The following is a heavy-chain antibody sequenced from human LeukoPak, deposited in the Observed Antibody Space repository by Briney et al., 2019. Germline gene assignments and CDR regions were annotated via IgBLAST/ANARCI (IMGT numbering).Heavy chain of an antibody. J-gene: IGHJ4*02. D-gene: IGHD5-12*01. CDR2: ISSSSSTI. V-gene: IGHV3-48*04. Sequence: PGGSLRLSCAASGFTFSSYSMNWVRQAPGKGLEWVSYISSSSSTIYYADSVKGRFTISRDNAKNSLYLQMNSLRAEDTAVYYCARDSVMGIVATAMGYWGQGTLVTVSS. CDR3: ARDSVMGIVATAMGY. CDR1: GFTFSSYS.